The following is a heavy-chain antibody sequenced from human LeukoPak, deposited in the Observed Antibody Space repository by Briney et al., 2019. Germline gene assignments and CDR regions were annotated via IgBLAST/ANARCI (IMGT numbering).Heavy chain of an antibody. CDR3: ARGLYYYGSGGPPPFDY. CDR2: IYSGGST. CDR1: GFTFSSYW. Sequence: GGSLRLSCAASGFTFSSYWMSWVRQAPGKGLEWVSVIYSGGSTYYADSVKGRFTISRDNSKNTLYLQMNSLRAEDTAVYYCARGLYYYGSGGPPPFDYWGQGTLVTVSS. J-gene: IGHJ4*02. V-gene: IGHV3-53*01. D-gene: IGHD3-10*01.